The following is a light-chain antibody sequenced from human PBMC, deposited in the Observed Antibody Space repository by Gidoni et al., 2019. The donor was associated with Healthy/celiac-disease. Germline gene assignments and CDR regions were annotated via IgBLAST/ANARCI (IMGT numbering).Light chain of an antibody. CDR2: DSS. V-gene: IGKV3-11*01. CDR3: QQRNNLPLT. CDR1: QSISRY. Sequence: EIVLTQSPATLSLSAGERATLSCRSSQSISRYLAWYQQKPCLAPRLLIYDSSNMDTGIPSRFSGSGSGTDFTLTISSLVPEDFAVYYCQQRNNLPLTFGQGTKVEIK. J-gene: IGKJ1*01.